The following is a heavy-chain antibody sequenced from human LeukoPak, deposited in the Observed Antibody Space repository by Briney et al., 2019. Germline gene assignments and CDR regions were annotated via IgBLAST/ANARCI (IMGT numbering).Heavy chain of an antibody. CDR1: GFTFSDYY. V-gene: IGHV3-11*01. Sequence: SGGSLRLSCAASGFTFSDYYMSWIRQAPGKGLEWVSYISSSGSTIYYADSVKGRFTISRDNAKNSLYLQMNSLRAEDTAVYYCARGLPTVTTGWFDPWGQGTLVTVSS. D-gene: IGHD4-17*01. J-gene: IGHJ5*02. CDR2: ISSSGSTI. CDR3: ARGLPTVTTGWFDP.